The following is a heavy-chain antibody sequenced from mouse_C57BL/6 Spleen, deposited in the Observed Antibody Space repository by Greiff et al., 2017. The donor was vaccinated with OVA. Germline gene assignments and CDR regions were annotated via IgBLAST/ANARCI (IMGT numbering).Heavy chain of an antibody. V-gene: IGHV1-78*01. CDR2: IYPRDGST. D-gene: IGHD2-4*01. CDR3: AKKRDDYDDGPWLAY. CDR1: GYTFTDHT. Sequence: QVQLQQSDAELVKPGASVKISCKVSGYTFTDHTIHWMKQRPEQGLEWIGYIYPRDGSTKYNEKFKGKATLTADKSSSTAYMQLNSLTSEDSAVYFCAKKRDDYDDGPWLAYWGQGTLVTVSA. J-gene: IGHJ3*01.